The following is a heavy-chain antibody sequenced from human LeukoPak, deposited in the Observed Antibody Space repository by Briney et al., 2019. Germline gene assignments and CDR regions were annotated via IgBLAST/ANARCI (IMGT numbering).Heavy chain of an antibody. Sequence: GESLKISCKGSGYSFSNDWIGWVRQMPGKGLEWMGIIYPGDSDTRYSPSFQGQVTISADKSISTAYLQWSSLKASDTAMFYCARVSYDYIWGIIYYFDYWGQGTLVTVSS. CDR3: ARVSYDYIWGIIYYFDY. V-gene: IGHV5-51*01. CDR2: IYPGDSDT. CDR1: GYSFSNDW. J-gene: IGHJ4*02. D-gene: IGHD3-16*01.